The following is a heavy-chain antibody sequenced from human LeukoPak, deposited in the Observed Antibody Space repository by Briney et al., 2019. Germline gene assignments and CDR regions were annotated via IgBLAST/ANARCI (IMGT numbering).Heavy chain of an antibody. CDR2: IYPGDSDT. D-gene: IGHD6-13*01. J-gene: IGHJ4*02. CDR3: ARHEGAAAAAD. V-gene: IGHV5-51*01. Sequence: GASLKISCKGSGYSCTSYWIGWVRQMPGKGLGWMGIIYPGDSDTRYSPSFQGQVTISADKSISTAYLQWSSPKASDTAMYYCARHEGAAAAADWGQGTLVTVSS. CDR1: GYSCTSYW.